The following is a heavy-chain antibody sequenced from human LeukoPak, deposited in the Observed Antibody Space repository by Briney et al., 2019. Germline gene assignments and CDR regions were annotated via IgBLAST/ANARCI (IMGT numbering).Heavy chain of an antibody. CDR1: GGSFSVDY. V-gene: IGHV4-34*01. J-gene: IGHJ4*02. Sequence: PESLSDTPAVYGGSFSVDYWSWSRQPQGKGLEWMGEINHSGSTNYNPSLKSRVTISVDTSKNQFSLKLSSVTAADTAVYYCARHLRMTSVETPLRGYFDYWGQGTRFTVSS. CDR3: ARHLRMTSVETPLRGYFDY. D-gene: IGHD4-23*01. CDR2: INHSGST.